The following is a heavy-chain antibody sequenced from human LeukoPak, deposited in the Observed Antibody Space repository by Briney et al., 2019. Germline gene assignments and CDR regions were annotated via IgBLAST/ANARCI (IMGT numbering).Heavy chain of an antibody. D-gene: IGHD6-6*01. J-gene: IGHJ4*02. CDR3: ARLYSSSAYGDY. Sequence: SETLSLTCTVSGGSISSYYWSWLRQPPGKGLEWIGYIYYSGSNNYNPSLKSRVTISVDTSKNQFSLKLSSVTAADKAVYYCARLYSSSAYGDYWGQGTLVTVSS. V-gene: IGHV4-59*01. CDR1: GGSISSYY. CDR2: IYYSGSN.